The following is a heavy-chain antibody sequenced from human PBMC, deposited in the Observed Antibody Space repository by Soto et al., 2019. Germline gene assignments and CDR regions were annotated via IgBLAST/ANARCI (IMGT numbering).Heavy chain of an antibody. Sequence: GSLRLSCAASGFTFSNYALNWVRQAPGKGLEWVSTIRGSGGSTYYADSVKGRFTISRDNSKNTLYLQMNSLRAEDTAVYYCARLVGNVGTAMVIRNNWFDPWGQGTLVTVSS. CDR3: ARLVGNVGTAMVIRNNWFDP. CDR2: IRGSGGST. CDR1: GFTFSNYA. J-gene: IGHJ5*02. V-gene: IGHV3-23*01. D-gene: IGHD5-18*01.